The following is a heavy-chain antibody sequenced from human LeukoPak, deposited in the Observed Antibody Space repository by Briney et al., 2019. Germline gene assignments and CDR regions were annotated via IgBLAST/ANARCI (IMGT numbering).Heavy chain of an antibody. Sequence: GGSLRLSCAASGFTFSSYAMSWVREAPGKGLEWVSGISGSGDNTYYADSVKGRLTISRDNSKNTLYVQVNSLGTEDTAAYYCAKGSYYDSSGSFYFDYWGQGTLVTVSS. D-gene: IGHD3-22*01. CDR3: AKGSYYDSSGSFYFDY. CDR2: ISGSGDNT. J-gene: IGHJ4*02. V-gene: IGHV3-23*01. CDR1: GFTFSSYA.